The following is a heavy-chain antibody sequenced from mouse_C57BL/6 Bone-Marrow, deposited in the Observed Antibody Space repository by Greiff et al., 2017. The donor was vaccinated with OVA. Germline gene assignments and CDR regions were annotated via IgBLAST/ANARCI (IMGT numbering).Heavy chain of an antibody. Sequence: VQLKQSGPELVKPGASVKISCKASGYTFTDYYMNWVKQSHGKSLEWIGDINPNNGGTSYNQKFKGKATLTVDKSSSTAYMELRSLTSEDSAVYYCARSCSYFDYWGQGTTLTVSS. CDR3: ARSCSYFDY. CDR1: GYTFTDYY. CDR2: INPNNGGT. J-gene: IGHJ2*01. V-gene: IGHV1-26*01.